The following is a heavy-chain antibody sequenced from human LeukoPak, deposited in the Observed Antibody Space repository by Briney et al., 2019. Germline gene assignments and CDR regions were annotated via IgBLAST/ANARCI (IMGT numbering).Heavy chain of an antibody. Sequence: GASVKVSCKASGYTFTSYDINWVRQATGQGLEWMAWMNPNSGNTGYAQNFEGRVTLTRDTSINTAYMELSSLRSEDTALYYCVRGGGHYDISGNYFIRPPESWGQGTLVTVSS. D-gene: IGHD3-22*01. CDR1: GYTFTSYD. CDR2: MNPNSGNT. J-gene: IGHJ5*02. V-gene: IGHV1-8*01. CDR3: VRGGGHYDISGNYFIRPPES.